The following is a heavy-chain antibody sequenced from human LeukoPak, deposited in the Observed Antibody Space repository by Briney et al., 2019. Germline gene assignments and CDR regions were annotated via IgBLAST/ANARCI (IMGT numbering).Heavy chain of an antibody. Sequence: PGGSLRLSCAASGFTFSIHSMNWVRQAPRKGLEWVSSITSSSSYIYYADSVKGRFTFSRDDAKNSLYLQMDSLRAEDTAVYYCARDLAYGDGRYWGQGTLVTVSS. V-gene: IGHV3-21*01. CDR1: GFTFSIHS. CDR3: ARDLAYGDGRY. J-gene: IGHJ4*02. D-gene: IGHD4-17*01. CDR2: ITSSSSYI.